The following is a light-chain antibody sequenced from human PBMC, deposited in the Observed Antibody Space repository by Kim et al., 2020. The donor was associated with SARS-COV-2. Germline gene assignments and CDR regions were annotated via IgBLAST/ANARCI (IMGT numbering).Light chain of an antibody. CDR1: QSVSINY. CDR3: QQYGSSPLT. Sequence: SPGEGATLPCGASQSVSINYLDCYQQKPGLAPRLLISDASNRATGIPDRFTGSGSGTEFTLTISRLEPEDFAVYYCQQYGSSPLTFGGGTKVDIK. V-gene: IGKV3D-20*01. CDR2: DAS. J-gene: IGKJ4*01.